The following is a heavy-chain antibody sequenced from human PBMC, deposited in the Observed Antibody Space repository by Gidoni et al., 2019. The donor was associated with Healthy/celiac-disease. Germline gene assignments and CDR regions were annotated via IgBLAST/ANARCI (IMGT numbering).Heavy chain of an antibody. CDR1: GDSINSYY. CDR3: ARHARALAAFDI. J-gene: IGHJ3*02. CDR2: IDYSGST. V-gene: IGHV4-59*08. Sequence: QVQLQESGPGLVKPSETLSLPCTVSGDSINSYYWSWIRQPPGKGLEWIGYIDYSGSTNYNPSLKSRVTTSVDTSKNQFSLKLSSVTAADTAVYYCARHARALAAFDIWGQGTMVTVSS.